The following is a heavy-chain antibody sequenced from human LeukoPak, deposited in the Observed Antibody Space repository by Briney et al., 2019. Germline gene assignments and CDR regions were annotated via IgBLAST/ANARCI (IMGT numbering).Heavy chain of an antibody. CDR1: GASISNYY. CDR2: IHTSGAS. D-gene: IGHD1-26*01. J-gene: IGHJ4*02. CDR3: ARLGSYHDF. Sequence: SETLSLTGTGSGASISNYYWSWIRQTPEKGLEWMGHIHTSGASRYYPSLESRLTLSINTSRIHLTLKLTSVTAADTAVYFCARLGSYHDFWGQGALVTVSS. V-gene: IGHV4-4*09.